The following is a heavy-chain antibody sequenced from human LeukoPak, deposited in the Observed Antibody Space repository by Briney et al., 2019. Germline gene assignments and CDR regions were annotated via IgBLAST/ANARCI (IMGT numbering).Heavy chain of an antibody. CDR3: ARTFLPYYYDSSDNDAFDF. CDR1: GGSISSGGYY. V-gene: IGHV4-31*03. CDR2: IYYSGST. Sequence: SETLSLTCTVSGGSISSGGYYWSWIRQHPGKGLEWIGYIYYSGSTYYNPSLKSRVTISVDTSKNQFSLKLSSVTAADTAVYYCARTFLPYYYDSSDNDAFDFWGQGTMVTVSS. J-gene: IGHJ3*01. D-gene: IGHD3-22*01.